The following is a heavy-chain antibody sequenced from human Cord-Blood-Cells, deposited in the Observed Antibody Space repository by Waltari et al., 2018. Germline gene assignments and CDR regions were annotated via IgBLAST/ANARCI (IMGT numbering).Heavy chain of an antibody. J-gene: IGHJ1*01. V-gene: IGHV4-39*01. D-gene: IGHD6-25*01. CDR2: IYSSGST. CDR1: GGSISSSSYY. Sequence: QLQLQESGQGLVKPSETLSLTCTVSGGSISSSSYYWGWILQPPGKGLEWIVSIYSSGSTYSNPSLKSRVTISVDTSKNQFSLKLSSVTAADTAVYYCARGGLEYFQHWGQGTLVTVSS. CDR3: ARGGLEYFQH.